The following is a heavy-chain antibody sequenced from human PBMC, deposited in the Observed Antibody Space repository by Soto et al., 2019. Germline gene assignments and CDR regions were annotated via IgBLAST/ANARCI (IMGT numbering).Heavy chain of an antibody. J-gene: IGHJ4*02. CDR1: GFSFDDYG. CDR2: IKWNGGST. Sequence: EVQLVESGGGVVRPGGSLRLSCAASGFSFDDYGMSWVRQAPGKGLEWVSGIKWNGGSTGYADSVKGRFTISRDNAKKSMYLQMNNLRPEDTAFYYCAREFLAAIDYWGQGTLVTVSS. D-gene: IGHD6-25*01. V-gene: IGHV3-20*04. CDR3: AREFLAAIDY.